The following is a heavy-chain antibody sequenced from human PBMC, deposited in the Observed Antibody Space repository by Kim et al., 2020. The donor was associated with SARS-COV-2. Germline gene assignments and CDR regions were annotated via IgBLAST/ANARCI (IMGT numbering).Heavy chain of an antibody. Sequence: STIYYADSVKGRFTISRDNAKNSLYLQMNSLRAEDTAVYYCADYYYGMDVWGQGTTVTVSS. CDR2: STI. CDR3: ADYYYGMDV. V-gene: IGHV3-48*04. J-gene: IGHJ6*02.